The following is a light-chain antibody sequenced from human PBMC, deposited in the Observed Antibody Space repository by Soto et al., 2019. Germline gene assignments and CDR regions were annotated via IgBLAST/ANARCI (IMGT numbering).Light chain of an antibody. Sequence: EIVLTQSPATLSLSPGERATLACRASQSVGSYLAWYQHKPGQAPRLLIHDASNRATGIPARFSVSGSGTDFSLTISSLEPEDSAVYYCQQRSNWPRGTFGQGTKLEIK. CDR1: QSVGSY. CDR2: DAS. J-gene: IGKJ2*02. V-gene: IGKV3-11*01. CDR3: QQRSNWPRGT.